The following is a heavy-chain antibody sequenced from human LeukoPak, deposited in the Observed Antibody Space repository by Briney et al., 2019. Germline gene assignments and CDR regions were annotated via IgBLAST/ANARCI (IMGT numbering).Heavy chain of an antibody. CDR2: INHSGST. CDR1: GGSFRGYY. CDR3: ARGSGSYYNLIDY. J-gene: IGHJ4*02. D-gene: IGHD3-10*01. V-gene: IGHV4-34*01. Sequence: SETLSLTCAVYGGSFRGYYWSWIRQPPGKGLEWIGEINHSGSTNYNPSLKSRVTISVDTSKNQFSLKLSSVTAADTAVYYCARGSGSYYNLIDYWGQGTLVTVSS.